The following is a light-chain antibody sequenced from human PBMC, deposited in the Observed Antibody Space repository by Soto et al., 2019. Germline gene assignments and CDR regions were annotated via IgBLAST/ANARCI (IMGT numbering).Light chain of an antibody. CDR3: GTWDSSLSGVV. CDR2: ENN. CDR1: SSNIGDNY. Sequence: QSVLTQPPSVSAAPGQKVTISCSGSSSNIGDNYVSWYQQLPGTAPKLLIYENNRRPSGIPDRLSGSKSGTSATLGITGLQTGDKADYYCGTWDSSLSGVVFGGGTKVTVL. J-gene: IGLJ2*01. V-gene: IGLV1-51*02.